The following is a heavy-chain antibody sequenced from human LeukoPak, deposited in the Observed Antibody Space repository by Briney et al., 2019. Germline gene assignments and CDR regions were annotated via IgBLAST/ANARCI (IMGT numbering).Heavy chain of an antibody. CDR3: AREVQMVRGVIIIRGAFDI. D-gene: IGHD3-10*01. CDR2: ISAYNGNT. J-gene: IGHJ3*02. V-gene: IGHV1-18*01. Sequence: ASVKVSCKASGYTFTSYGISWVRQAPGQGLEWMGWISAYNGNTNYAQKFQGWVTMTRDTSISTAYMELSRLRSDDTAVYYCAREVQMVRGVIIIRGAFDIWGQGTMVTVSS. CDR1: GYTFTSYG.